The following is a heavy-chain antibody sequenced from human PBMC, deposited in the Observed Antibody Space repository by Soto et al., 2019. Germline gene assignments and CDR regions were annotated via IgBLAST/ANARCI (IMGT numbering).Heavy chain of an antibody. CDR1: GYTFTSYG. J-gene: IGHJ4*02. D-gene: IGHD1-20*01. CDR3: ATSEVTGTTYYFDY. Sequence: ASVKVSCKASGYTFTSYGISWVRQAPGQGLEWMGWISAYNGNTNYAQKLQGRVTMTTDASTSTAYMELRSLRSDDTAVYYCATSEVTGTTYYFDYWGQGTLVTVSS. V-gene: IGHV1-18*01. CDR2: ISAYNGNT.